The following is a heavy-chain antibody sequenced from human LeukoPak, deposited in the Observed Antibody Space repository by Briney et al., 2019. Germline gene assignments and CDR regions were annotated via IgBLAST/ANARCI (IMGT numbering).Heavy chain of an antibody. V-gene: IGHV3-7*01. Sequence: GGSLRLSCAASGFTFSSYWMSWVRQAPGKGLEWVANIKQDGSEKYYVDSVKGRFTISRDNAKNSLYLQMNSLRAEDTAVYYCASYYDYVWGSYRFDYWGQGTLVTVSS. D-gene: IGHD3-16*02. CDR3: ASYYDYVWGSYRFDY. CDR2: IKQDGSEK. CDR1: GFTFSSYW. J-gene: IGHJ4*02.